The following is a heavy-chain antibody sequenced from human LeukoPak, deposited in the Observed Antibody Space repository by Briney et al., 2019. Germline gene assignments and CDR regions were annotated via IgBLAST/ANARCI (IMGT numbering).Heavy chain of an antibody. J-gene: IGHJ5*02. CDR1: GGSFSGYY. Sequence: SETLSLTCAVYGGSFSGYYWSWIRQPPGKGLEWIGEINHSGSTNYNPSLKSRVTISVDTSKNQFSLKLSSVTAADTAVYYCASGVRFDPWGQGPLVTVSS. CDR3: ASGVRFDP. CDR2: INHSGST. V-gene: IGHV4-34*01.